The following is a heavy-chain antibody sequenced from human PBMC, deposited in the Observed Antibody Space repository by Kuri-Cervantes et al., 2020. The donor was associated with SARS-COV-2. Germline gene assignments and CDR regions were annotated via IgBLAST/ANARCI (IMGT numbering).Heavy chain of an antibody. J-gene: IGHJ4*02. V-gene: IGHV3-30*18. D-gene: IGHD2-15*01. Sequence: GGSLRLSCAASGFTFSSYSMNWVRQAPGKGLEWVTVISYDGGNKYYADSVKGRFTISRDNSKNTLYLQMNSLRAEDTAVYYCAKDQHGIVVVVAAIDYWGQGTLVTVSS. CDR2: ISYDGGNK. CDR1: GFTFSSYS. CDR3: AKDQHGIVVVVAAIDY.